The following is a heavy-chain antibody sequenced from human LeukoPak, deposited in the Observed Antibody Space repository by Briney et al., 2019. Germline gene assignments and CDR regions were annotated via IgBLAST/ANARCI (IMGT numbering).Heavy chain of an antibody. CDR3: ATNLIGAGEKFQQ. CDR2: ISSGGDIM. V-gene: IGHV3-11*01. D-gene: IGHD2/OR15-2a*01. J-gene: IGHJ1*01. CDR1: GLRFSDYY. Sequence: PGGSLRLSCAASGLRFSDYYVSWIRQAPGKGLQWVSYISSGGDIMHYADSVKGRFTSSRDNAKNSGYLEMNSLGAEDTAVYYFATNLIGAGEKFQQVGQGTLVTVSS.